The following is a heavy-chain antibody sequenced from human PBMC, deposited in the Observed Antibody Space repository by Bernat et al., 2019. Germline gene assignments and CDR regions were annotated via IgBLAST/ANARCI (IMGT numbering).Heavy chain of an antibody. CDR3: AKERGSSGWYGGYYFDY. Sequence: EVQLLESGGGLVQPGGSLRLSCAASGFTFSSYAMSWVRQAPGKGLEWVSAISGRGGRPYYADSVKGRFTISRDNSKNTLYLQMNSLRAEDTAVYYCAKERGSSGWYGGYYFDYWGQGTLVTVSS. V-gene: IGHV3-23*01. CDR1: GFTFSSYA. D-gene: IGHD6-19*01. CDR2: ISGRGGRP. J-gene: IGHJ4*02.